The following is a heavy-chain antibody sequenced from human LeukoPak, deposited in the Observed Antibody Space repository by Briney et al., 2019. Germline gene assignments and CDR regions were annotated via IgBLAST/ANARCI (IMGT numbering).Heavy chain of an antibody. Sequence: ASVKVSCKASGYTFTGYYMHWVRQAPGQGLEWMGWINPNSGGTNYAQKFQGRVTMTRDTSINTAYMELSRLRSDDTAVYHCARGAGSSWYFYFDYWGQGTLVTVSS. J-gene: IGHJ4*02. V-gene: IGHV1-2*02. CDR1: GYTFTGYY. CDR3: ARGAGSSWYFYFDY. CDR2: INPNSGGT. D-gene: IGHD6-13*01.